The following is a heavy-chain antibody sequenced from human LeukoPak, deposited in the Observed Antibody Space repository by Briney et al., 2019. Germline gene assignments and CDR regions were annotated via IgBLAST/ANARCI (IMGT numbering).Heavy chain of an antibody. Sequence: PSQTLSLTCIVSGGSVSSGSYYWSWIRQPPGKGLEWIGYIYYSGSTNYNHSLKSRITISVDTSKNQFSLELSSVTAADTAVYYCARDPMVRGVIPYWGQGTLVTVSS. CDR2: IYYSGST. D-gene: IGHD3-10*01. V-gene: IGHV4-61*01. CDR3: ARDPMVRGVIPY. J-gene: IGHJ4*02. CDR1: GGSVSSGSYY.